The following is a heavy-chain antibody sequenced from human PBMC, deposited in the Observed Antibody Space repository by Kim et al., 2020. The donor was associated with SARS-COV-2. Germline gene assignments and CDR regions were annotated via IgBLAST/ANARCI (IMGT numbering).Heavy chain of an antibody. V-gene: IGHV1-69*04. CDR2: IIPILGIA. CDR1: GGTFSSYA. D-gene: IGHD6-19*01. J-gene: IGHJ4*02. Sequence: SVKVSCKASGGTFSSYAISWVRQAPGQGLEWMGRIIPILGIANYAQKFQGRVTITADKSTSTAYMELSSLRSEDTAVYYCARESGSSGSLYWGQGTLVTVSS. CDR3: ARESGSSGSLY.